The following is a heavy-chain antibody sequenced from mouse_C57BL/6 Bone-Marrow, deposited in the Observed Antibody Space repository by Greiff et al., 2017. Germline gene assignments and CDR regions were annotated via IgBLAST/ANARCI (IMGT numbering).Heavy chain of an antibody. CDR3: ARGLTYYFDY. Sequence: QVQLQQSGAELVKPGASVKMSGKASAYTFPPYPIEWMKQNHGKSLEWIGNFHPYNDDTMYNEKFKGKATLTVEKSSSTVYLELSRLTSDDSAVYYCARGLTYYFDYWGQGTTLTGSS. V-gene: IGHV1-47*01. CDR1: AYTFPPYP. CDR2: FHPYNDDT. D-gene: IGHD2-4*01. J-gene: IGHJ2*01.